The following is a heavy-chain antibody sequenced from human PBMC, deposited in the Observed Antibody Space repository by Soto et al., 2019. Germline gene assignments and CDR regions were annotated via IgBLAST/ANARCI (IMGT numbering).Heavy chain of an antibody. Sequence: ASVKVSCKASGYTFTSYGISWVRQAPGQGLEWMGWISAYNGNTNYAQKLQGRVTMTTDTSTSTAYMELRSLRSDGTAVYYCARDILPLRYFDCTNLYALWGQGTLVTVSS. CDR1: GYTFTSYG. J-gene: IGHJ4*02. D-gene: IGHD3-9*01. CDR3: ARDILPLRYFDCTNLYAL. CDR2: ISAYNGNT. V-gene: IGHV1-18*01.